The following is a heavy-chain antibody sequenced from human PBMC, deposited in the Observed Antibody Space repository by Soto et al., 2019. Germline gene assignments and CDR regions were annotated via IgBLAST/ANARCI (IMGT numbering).Heavy chain of an antibody. J-gene: IGHJ6*02. CDR3: ARREKSWSPYHYYAMDV. Sequence: GESLKISCKASGYNFSDYWISWVRQMPEKGLEWMGRIDPSDSYINYSPSFQGHVTISADKSISTAYLQWSSLKASDTAMYYYARREKSWSPYHYYAMDVWGQGTTVTVSS. CDR2: IDPSDSYI. V-gene: IGHV5-10-1*01. D-gene: IGHD2-15*01. CDR1: GYNFSDYW.